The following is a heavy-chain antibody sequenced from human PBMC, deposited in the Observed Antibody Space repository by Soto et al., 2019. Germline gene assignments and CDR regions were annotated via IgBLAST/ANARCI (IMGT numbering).Heavy chain of an antibody. CDR3: ARDRGYCSGGSCFDWFDP. CDR2: INPNSGGT. Sequence: QVQLVQSGAEVKKPGASVKVSCKAPGYTFTGYYMHWVRQAPGQGLEWMGWINPNSGGTNDAQKFQGRVTMTRDTSISRAYRELSRLRSDDKAVYYCARDRGYCSGGSCFDWFDPWGQGTLVTVSS. J-gene: IGHJ5*02. V-gene: IGHV1-2*02. CDR1: GYTFTGYY. D-gene: IGHD2-15*01.